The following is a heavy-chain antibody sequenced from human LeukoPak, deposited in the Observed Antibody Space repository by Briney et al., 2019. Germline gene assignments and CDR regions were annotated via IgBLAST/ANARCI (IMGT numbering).Heavy chain of an antibody. Sequence: GASLKVSCKASGYSFTNYGFTWVRQAPGQGLEWMGWINANNGNTNYAQRLQGRVTMTIDTSTNTANMELRSLRSDDTAVYYCARAAPRDCTNGICWVDYWGQGTLVTVSS. CDR1: GYSFTNYG. D-gene: IGHD2-8*01. CDR3: ARAAPRDCTNGICWVDY. J-gene: IGHJ4*02. CDR2: INANNGNT. V-gene: IGHV1-18*01.